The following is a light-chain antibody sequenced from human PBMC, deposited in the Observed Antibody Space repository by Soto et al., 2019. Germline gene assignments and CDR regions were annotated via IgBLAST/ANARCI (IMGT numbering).Light chain of an antibody. Sequence: TQSPATLSVSXGERATLLCRDSQSVSSKLASYQQKPGKAXRLGIXDASSRATGSPDRFIGSGSGKDFTLIISRLEPEDFAVYYCYQYGSSPMYTFGQGTKVDIK. V-gene: IGKV3-20*01. CDR3: YQYGSSPMYT. CDR2: DAS. J-gene: IGKJ2*01. CDR1: QSVSSK.